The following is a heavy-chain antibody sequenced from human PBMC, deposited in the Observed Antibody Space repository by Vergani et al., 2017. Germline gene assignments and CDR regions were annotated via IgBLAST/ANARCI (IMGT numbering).Heavy chain of an antibody. D-gene: IGHD5-12*01. CDR2: ISGSGGST. CDR3: AKANPRNSGYDNLYNYHAMDV. CDR1: GFTFNHYA. J-gene: IGHJ6*04. V-gene: IGHV3-23*01. Sequence: EVQLLESGGDLVQPGGSLRLSCAASGFTFNHYAMNWVRQAPGKGLEWVSGISGSGGSTYYAGSVKGRFTISRDSPKNTLYLQMNSLSAGDTAVYYCAKANPRNSGYDNLYNYHAMDVWGKGTTVTVSS.